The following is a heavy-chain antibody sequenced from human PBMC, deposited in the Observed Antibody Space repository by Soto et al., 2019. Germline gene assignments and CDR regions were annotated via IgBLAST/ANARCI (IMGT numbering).Heavy chain of an antibody. CDR1: GYPVTAYY. J-gene: IGHJ3*02. CDR3: ARGGGVGVAGSAAFDM. D-gene: IGHD3-3*01. V-gene: IGHV1-2*02. Sequence: QLHLVQSGAVVKKPGASVTVSCSASGYPVTAYYMHWVRQAPGRGLEWMGGINPATGAAKYTQTFQGRVTMTRDTSTSTVFMELSGLTSEDTAVFYCARGGGVGVAGSAAFDMWGQGTGVTVSS. CDR2: INPATGAA.